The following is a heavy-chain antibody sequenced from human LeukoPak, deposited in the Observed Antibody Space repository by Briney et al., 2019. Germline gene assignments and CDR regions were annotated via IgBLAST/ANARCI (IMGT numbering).Heavy chain of an antibody. CDR3: ARDPPPARGGNRPFDP. CDR2: ISYDGSNK. J-gene: IGHJ5*02. D-gene: IGHD3-16*01. CDR1: GFTFSSYA. V-gene: IGHV3-30*04. Sequence: QPGRSLRLSCAASGFTFSSYAMHWVRQAPGKGLEWVAVISYDGSNKYYADSVKGRFTISRDNSKNTLYLQMNSLRAEDTAVYYCARDPPPARGGNRPFDPWGQGTLVTVSS.